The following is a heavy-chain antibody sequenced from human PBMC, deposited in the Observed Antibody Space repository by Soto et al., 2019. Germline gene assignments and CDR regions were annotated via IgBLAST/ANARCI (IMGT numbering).Heavy chain of an antibody. V-gene: IGHV3-30*18. J-gene: IGHJ6*03. CDR3: AKDHHSARSEISQPPYYYYYMDV. CDR1: GFTFSSYG. CDR2: ISYDGSNK. D-gene: IGHD3-10*01. Sequence: QVQLVESGGGVVQPGRSLRLSCAASGFTFSSYGMHWVRQAPGKGLEWVAVISYDGSNKYYADSVKGRFTISRDNSKNTLYLQMNSLRAEDTAVYYCAKDHHSARSEISQPPYYYYYMDVWGKGTTVTVSS.